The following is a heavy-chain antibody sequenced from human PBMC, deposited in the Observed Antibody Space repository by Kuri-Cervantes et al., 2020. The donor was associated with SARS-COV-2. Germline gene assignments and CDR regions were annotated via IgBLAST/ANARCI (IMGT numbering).Heavy chain of an antibody. J-gene: IGHJ6*02. CDR1: GGSFSGYY. CDR3: ARSGSESNYGMDV. CDR2: INHSGST. Sequence: SETLSPTFAVYGGSFSGYYWSWIRQPPGKGLEWIGEINHSGSTNYNPSLKSRVTMSVDTSKNQFSLKLSSVTAADTAVYCCARSGSESNYGMDVWGQGTKVTVSS. D-gene: IGHD3-10*01. V-gene: IGHV4-34*01.